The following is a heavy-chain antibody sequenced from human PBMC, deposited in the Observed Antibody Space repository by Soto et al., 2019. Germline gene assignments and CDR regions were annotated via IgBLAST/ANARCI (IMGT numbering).Heavy chain of an antibody. J-gene: IGHJ4*02. CDR3: AKGSGDELRFWEWLLLG. V-gene: IGHV3-23*01. CDR2: ISGSGGST. CDR1: GFTFSSYA. D-gene: IGHD3-3*01. Sequence: EVQLLESGGGLVQPGGSLRLSCAASGFTFSSYAMSWVRQAPGKGLEWVSAISGSGGSTYYADSVKGRFTISRDNSKNTLYLQMNSLRAEDTAVNYCAKGSGDELRFWEWLLLGWGQGTLVTVSS.